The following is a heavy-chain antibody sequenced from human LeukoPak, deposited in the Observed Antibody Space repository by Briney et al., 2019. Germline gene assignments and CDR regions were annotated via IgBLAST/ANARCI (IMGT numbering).Heavy chain of an antibody. CDR3: ATYDFWSRELAFDI. V-gene: IGHV3-23*01. CDR1: GFTLSSYE. J-gene: IGHJ3*02. D-gene: IGHD3-3*01. CDR2: IDYSGGSS. Sequence: GGSLRLSCTVSGFTLSSYEMSWIRQAPGKGLEWVSSIDYSGGSSYYADSVKGRFTISREDSKNTLYLQLNSLRAEDTALYYCATYDFWSRELAFDIWGQGTMVTVSS.